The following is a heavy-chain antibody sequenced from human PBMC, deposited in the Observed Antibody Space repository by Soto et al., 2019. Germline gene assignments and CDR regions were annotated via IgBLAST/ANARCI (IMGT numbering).Heavy chain of an antibody. CDR3: AREAIYSSSWYYFDY. D-gene: IGHD6-13*01. CDR1: GFTVSSNY. V-gene: IGHV3-53*01. Sequence: GSLRLSCAASGFTVSSNYMSWVRQAPGKGLEWVSVIYSGGSTYYADSVKGRFTISRDNSKNTLYLQMNSLRAEDTAVYYCAREAIYSSSWYYFDYWGQGTLVTVS. J-gene: IGHJ4*02. CDR2: IYSGGST.